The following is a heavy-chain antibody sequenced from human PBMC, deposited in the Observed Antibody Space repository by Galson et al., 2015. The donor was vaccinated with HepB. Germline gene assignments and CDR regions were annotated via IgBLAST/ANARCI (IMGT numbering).Heavy chain of an antibody. Sequence: SVKVSCKVSGYTLTELPMHWVRQAPGKGLEWMGGFDPEDGETIYAQKFQGRVTMTEDTSTDTAYMELSSLRSEDTAVYYCATRIAVAGTPGTPRYFDYWGQGTLVTVSS. V-gene: IGHV1-24*01. CDR2: FDPEDGET. J-gene: IGHJ4*02. D-gene: IGHD6-19*01. CDR3: ATRIAVAGTPGTPRYFDY. CDR1: GYTLTELP.